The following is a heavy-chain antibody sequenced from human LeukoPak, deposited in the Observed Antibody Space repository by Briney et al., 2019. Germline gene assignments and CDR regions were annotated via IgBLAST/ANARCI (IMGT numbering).Heavy chain of an antibody. CDR2: ISWNSGSI. D-gene: IGHD1-26*01. CDR1: GFTFDDYA. J-gene: IGHJ6*03. CDR3: AKDLLPTRYYYMDV. V-gene: IGHV3-9*01. Sequence: GRSLRLSCAASGFTFDDYAMHWVRQAPGKGLEWGSGISWNSGSIGYADSVKGRFTISRDNAKDPLYLQMNSLRAEDTALYYCAKDLLPTRYYYMDVWGKGTTVTVSS.